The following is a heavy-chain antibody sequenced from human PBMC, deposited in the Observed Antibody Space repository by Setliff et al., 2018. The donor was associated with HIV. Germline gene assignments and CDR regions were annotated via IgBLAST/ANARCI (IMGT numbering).Heavy chain of an antibody. V-gene: IGHV4-59*01. CDR2: VYYSGST. J-gene: IGHJ4*02. Sequence: SETXXXTCTVFXXSMNNYYWYWIRQSPGKGXXWIGYVYYSGSTKYSPSLKSRVSISLDPSTKQVSPRLRSVTAADTAVYYCARSLTQQLALGTSREYYFDSWGLGALVTVSS. CDR1: XXSMNNYY. D-gene: IGHD6-13*01. CDR3: ARSLTQQLALGTSREYYFDS.